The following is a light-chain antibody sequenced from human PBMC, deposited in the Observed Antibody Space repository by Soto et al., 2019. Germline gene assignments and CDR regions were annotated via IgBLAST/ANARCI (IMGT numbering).Light chain of an antibody. CDR3: QHYNSYPIT. CDR1: QTISSW. Sequence: DIQMTQSPSTLSGSVGDRVTITCRASQTISSWLAWYQQKPGKAPKLLIYKASTLKSGVPSRFSGSGSGTDFTLTISCLQSEDFATYYCQHYNSYPITFGQGTRLEIK. J-gene: IGKJ5*01. CDR2: KAS. V-gene: IGKV1-5*03.